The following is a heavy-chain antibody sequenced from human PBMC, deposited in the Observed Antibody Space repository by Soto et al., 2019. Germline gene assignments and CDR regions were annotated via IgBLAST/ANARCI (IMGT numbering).Heavy chain of an antibody. D-gene: IGHD2-2*01. CDR2: FDPRKGET. J-gene: IGHJ3*02. CDR3: ATDSDATGYALRDFDI. V-gene: IGHV1-24*01. CDR1: GYTLTEFS. Sequence: ASLKVSCKASGYTLTEFSMHWVRQAPGGGLEWLGGFDPRKGETIYAQKFQGRVAMTEDTSTDTAYMELSRLRSDDTAVYYCATDSDATGYALRDFDIWGQGTMVTVSS.